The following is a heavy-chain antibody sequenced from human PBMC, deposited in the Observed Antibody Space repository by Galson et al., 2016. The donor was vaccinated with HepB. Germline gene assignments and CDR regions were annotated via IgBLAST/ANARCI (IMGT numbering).Heavy chain of an antibody. J-gene: IGHJ5*01. V-gene: IGHV2-5*02. CDR1: GFSLSTRGVG. CDR2: IYWDGER. D-gene: IGHD4-17*01. Sequence: PALVKPTQTLTLTCTLSGFSLSTRGVGVGWVRQPPGQALEWLALIYWDGERRYSPSLQGRLTITKDTSENQVVLTMTNMNSADTGTYYCARRPVRFSHVFDPWGQGTLVTVSS. CDR3: ARRPVRFSHVFDP.